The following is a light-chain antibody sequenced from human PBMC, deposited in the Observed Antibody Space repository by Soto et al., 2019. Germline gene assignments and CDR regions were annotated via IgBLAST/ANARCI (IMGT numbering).Light chain of an antibody. V-gene: IGLV2-14*01. CDR2: DVS. J-gene: IGLJ1*01. CDR1: SSDVGDYNY. Sequence: QSALTQPASVSGSPGQSITISCTGTSSDVGDYNYVSWYQQHPGKAPKLMIFDVSNRPSGVSNRFSGSKSGNTASLTISGLQAEDEAEYYCSSYTSSSTYVFGTGIKLTVL. CDR3: SSYTSSSTYV.